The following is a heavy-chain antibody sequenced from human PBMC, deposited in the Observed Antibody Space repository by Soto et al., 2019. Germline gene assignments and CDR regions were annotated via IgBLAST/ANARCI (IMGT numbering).Heavy chain of an antibody. CDR3: ARVPHPTPPYTWNYPDGGWFDP. Sequence: ASVKVSCEASGYTFTSYAMHWVRQAPGQRLEWMGWINAGNGNTKYSQKFQGRVTITRDTSASTAYMELSSLRSEDTAVYYCARVPHPTPPYTWNYPDGGWFDPWGQGTLVTVSS. V-gene: IGHV1-3*01. CDR1: GYTFTSYA. CDR2: INAGNGNT. D-gene: IGHD1-7*01. J-gene: IGHJ5*02.